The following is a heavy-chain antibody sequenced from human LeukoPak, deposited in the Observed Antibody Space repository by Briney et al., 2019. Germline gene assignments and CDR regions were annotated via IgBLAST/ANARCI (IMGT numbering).Heavy chain of an antibody. V-gene: IGHV3-9*01. D-gene: IGHD2-2*01. CDR1: GFTFDDYA. J-gene: IGHJ4*02. Sequence: GGSLRLSCAASGFTFDDYAMHWVRQAPGKGLEWVSGISWNSGSIGYADSVKGRFTISRDNAKNSLYLQMNSLRAEDTALHYCAKEGRPAAPFFDYWGQGTLVTVSS. CDR3: AKEGRPAAPFFDY. CDR2: ISWNSGSI.